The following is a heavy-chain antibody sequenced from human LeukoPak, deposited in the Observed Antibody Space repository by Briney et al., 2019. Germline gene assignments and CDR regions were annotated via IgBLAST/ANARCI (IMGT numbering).Heavy chain of an antibody. Sequence: SVKVSCKASGGTFSSYAISWVRQAPGQGLEWMGGIIPIFGTANYAQKFQGRVTITADESTSTAYMELSSLRSDDTAVYYCAREKRATGTIDYWGQGTLVTVSS. V-gene: IGHV1-69*01. CDR3: AREKRATGTIDY. CDR2: IIPIFGTA. CDR1: GGTFSSYA. J-gene: IGHJ4*02. D-gene: IGHD1/OR15-1a*01.